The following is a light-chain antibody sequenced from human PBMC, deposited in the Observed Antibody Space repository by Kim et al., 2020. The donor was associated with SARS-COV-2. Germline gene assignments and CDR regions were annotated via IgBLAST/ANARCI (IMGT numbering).Light chain of an antibody. CDR1: SSNIGRNY. Sequence: QSVLTQPPSASGTPGQRVTISCSGSSSNIGRNYVMWYQQLPGTAPKLLIFTNNQRPSGVPDRFSGSKSGTSASLAISGLRSEDEADYYCATWDDSLSGRVFGGGTKLTVL. CDR2: TNN. V-gene: IGLV1-47*02. J-gene: IGLJ2*01. CDR3: ATWDDSLSGRV.